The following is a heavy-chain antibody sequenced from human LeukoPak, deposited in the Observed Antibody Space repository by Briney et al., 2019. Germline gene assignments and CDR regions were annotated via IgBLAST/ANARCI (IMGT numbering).Heavy chain of an antibody. D-gene: IGHD6-13*01. J-gene: IGHJ4*02. CDR3: ARGRGPSSSWYVNH. CDR2: IYYSGST. Sequence: SSETLSLTCTVSGGSISSGGYYWSWIRQHPGKGLEWIGYIYYSGSTYYNPSLKSRVTISVDTSKNQFSLKLSSVTAADTAVYYCARGRGPSSSWYVNHWGQGTLVTVSS. CDR1: GGSISSGGYY. V-gene: IGHV4-31*03.